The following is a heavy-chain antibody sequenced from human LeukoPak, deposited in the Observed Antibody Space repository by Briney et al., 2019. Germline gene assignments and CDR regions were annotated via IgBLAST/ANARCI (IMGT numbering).Heavy chain of an antibody. CDR2: IIPNLGIA. Sequence: GSSVRVSCKASGGTFSSYAISWVRQAPGQGLEWMGRIIPNLGIANYAQKFQGRVTITADKSTSTAYMELSSLRSEDTAVYYCARGPYNWNYDYGYYYYYMDVWGKGTTVTVSS. CDR1: GGTFSSYA. CDR3: ARGPYNWNYDYGYYYYYMDV. D-gene: IGHD1-7*01. V-gene: IGHV1-69*04. J-gene: IGHJ6*03.